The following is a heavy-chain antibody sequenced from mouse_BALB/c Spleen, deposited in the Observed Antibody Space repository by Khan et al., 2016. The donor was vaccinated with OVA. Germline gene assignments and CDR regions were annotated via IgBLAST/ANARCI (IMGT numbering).Heavy chain of an antibody. D-gene: IGHD4-1*01. CDR3: ARGNWQSYYFDY. Sequence: VQLKESGPELVKPGASVKMSCKASGYTFTNYVLHWVKQKPGQGLEWIGYINPYNGGTKYNEKFKGKATLASDGSSITAYMELSSLTSEDSAVYYCARGNWQSYYFDYWGQGTTLTRAS. CDR2: INPYNGGT. CDR1: GYTFTNYV. J-gene: IGHJ2*01. V-gene: IGHV1S136*01.